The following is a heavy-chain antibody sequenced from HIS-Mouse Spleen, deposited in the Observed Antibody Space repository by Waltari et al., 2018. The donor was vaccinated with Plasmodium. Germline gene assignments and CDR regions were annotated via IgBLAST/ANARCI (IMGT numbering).Heavy chain of an antibody. Sequence: EVQLVESGGGLIQPGGSLRLSCAASGFTVSRNDMGWVRQAPGKGLEWYSVIYSGGSTYYADSVKGRFTISRDNSKNTLYLQMNSLRAEDTAVYYCARGMKSSSSAFDIWGQGTMVTVSS. D-gene: IGHD6-6*01. J-gene: IGHJ3*02. CDR3: ARGMKSSSSAFDI. CDR2: IYSGGST. CDR1: GFTVSRND. V-gene: IGHV3-53*01.